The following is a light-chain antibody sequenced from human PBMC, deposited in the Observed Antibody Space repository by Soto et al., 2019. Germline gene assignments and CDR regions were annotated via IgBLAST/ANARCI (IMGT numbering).Light chain of an antibody. CDR2: GAS. Sequence: EIVMTQSPATLSVSPGERATLSCRASQSVSSNLAWYQQKPGQAPRLLIYGASSRATGIPDRFSGSGSETDFTLTISRLEPEDFAVYYCQQYGRSPWTFGQGTKVDIK. CDR1: QSVSSN. CDR3: QQYGRSPWT. J-gene: IGKJ1*01. V-gene: IGKV3-20*01.